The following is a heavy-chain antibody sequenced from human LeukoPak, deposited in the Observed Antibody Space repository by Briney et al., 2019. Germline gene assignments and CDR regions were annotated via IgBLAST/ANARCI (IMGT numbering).Heavy chain of an antibody. Sequence: SETLSLTCTVPGGSISSYYWSWIRQPPGKGLEWIGDIHYIGSTNYNPSLKSRVTISVDTSKNQFSLKLTSVTAADTAVYYCARWGSYSSSSTFGYWGQGTLVTVSS. J-gene: IGHJ4*02. CDR2: IHYIGST. CDR1: GGSISSYY. V-gene: IGHV4-59*01. D-gene: IGHD6-6*01. CDR3: ARWGSYSSSSTFGY.